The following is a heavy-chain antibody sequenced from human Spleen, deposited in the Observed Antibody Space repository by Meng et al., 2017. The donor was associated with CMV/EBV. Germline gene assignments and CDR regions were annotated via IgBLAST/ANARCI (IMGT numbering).Heavy chain of an antibody. CDR3: GREMVRAYSVDN. D-gene: IGHD3-10*01. CDR2: INMDGSST. Sequence: SCAASGFTFSTSWMQWVRQAPGKGLVWVSRINMDGSSTSYADVVKGRFTISRDNAKNTLYLEMNSLRAEDTAVYYCGREMVRAYSVDNWGQGTLVTVSS. V-gene: IGHV3-74*01. J-gene: IGHJ4*02. CDR1: GFTFSTSW.